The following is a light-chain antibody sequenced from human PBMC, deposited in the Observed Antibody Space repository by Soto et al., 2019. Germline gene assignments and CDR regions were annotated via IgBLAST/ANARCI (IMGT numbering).Light chain of an antibody. V-gene: IGKV1-39*01. CDR1: DNIGSN. J-gene: IGKJ4*01. CDR3: QQSYKILT. CDR2: AAS. Sequence: DIQLTQSPASLSASVGDRVTITCRASDNIGSNLNWYQHQTGTAPKPLIYAASSLQGGVPARFSGSGYGAQFTLTISGLQTDDFATYYCQQSYKILTFGGGTWVDI.